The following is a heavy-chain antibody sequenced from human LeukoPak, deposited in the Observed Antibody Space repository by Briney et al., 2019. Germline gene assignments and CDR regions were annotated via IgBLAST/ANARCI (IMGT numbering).Heavy chain of an antibody. Sequence: PGGSLRLSCAASGFTFNNYGMHWVRQAPGKGLEGVAVIWYDGSNAYYADSVKGRFTISRDNSNNTLYLQMNSLRAEDTAVYYCTRGVRPPHCSSTSCYAGYGMDVWGQGTTVIVSS. CDR1: GFTFNNYG. CDR3: TRGVRPPHCSSTSCYAGYGMDV. V-gene: IGHV3-33*01. CDR2: IWYDGSNA. J-gene: IGHJ6*02. D-gene: IGHD2-2*01.